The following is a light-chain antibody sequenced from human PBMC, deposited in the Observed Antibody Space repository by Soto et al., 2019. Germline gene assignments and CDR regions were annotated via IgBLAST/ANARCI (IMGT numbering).Light chain of an antibody. V-gene: IGLV1-40*01. J-gene: IGLJ2*01. Sequence: QSVLTQPPSVSGAPGQRVTISCTGSSSNIGTGYDVHWYQQLPGTAPKLLIYGNSNRPSGVPDRFSGSKSGTSASLAITGLRVEDEADYYCQSYDSNLSVVFGGGTKLTVL. CDR1: SSNIGTGYD. CDR3: QSYDSNLSVV. CDR2: GNS.